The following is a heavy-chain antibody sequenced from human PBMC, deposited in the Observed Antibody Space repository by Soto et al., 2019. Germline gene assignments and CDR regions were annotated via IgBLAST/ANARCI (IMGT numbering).Heavy chain of an antibody. D-gene: IGHD5-12*01. V-gene: IGHV3-9*01. CDR3: AKDIGVYSGYDYYYGMDV. Sequence: GGSLRLSCAASGFTFDDYAMHWVRQAPGKGLEWVSGISWNSCSIGYADSVKGRFTNSRDNAKNSLYLQMNSLRAEDTALYYCAKDIGVYSGYDYYYGMDVWGQGTTVTVSS. CDR2: ISWNSCSI. CDR1: GFTFDDYA. J-gene: IGHJ6*02.